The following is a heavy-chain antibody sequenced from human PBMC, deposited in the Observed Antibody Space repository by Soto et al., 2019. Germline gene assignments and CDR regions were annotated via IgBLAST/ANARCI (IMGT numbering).Heavy chain of an antibody. CDR2: ISDSGST. CDR1: GVSISSYY. Sequence: SETLSLTCTVSGVSISSYYWTWIRQPPGKGLDWIGYISDSGSTNYNPSLKSRVTISVDKSKNQFSLKLSSVTAADTAVYYCARVSGSYYYGMDVWGQGTTVT. D-gene: IGHD1-26*01. J-gene: IGHJ6*02. CDR3: ARVSGSYYYGMDV. V-gene: IGHV4-59*12.